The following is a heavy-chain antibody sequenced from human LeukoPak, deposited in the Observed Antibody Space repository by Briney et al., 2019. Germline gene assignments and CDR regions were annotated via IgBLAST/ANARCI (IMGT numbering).Heavy chain of an antibody. CDR2: IYYSGST. J-gene: IGHJ4*02. CDR3: ASTRQLASLDY. V-gene: IGHV4-59*01. Sequence: SETLSLTCTVSGGSISSYYWSWIRQPTGKGLEWIGYIYYSGSTNYNPSLKSRVTISVDTSKNQFSLKLSSVTAADTAVYYCASTRQLASLDYWGQGTLVTVSS. D-gene: IGHD6-13*01. CDR1: GGSISSYY.